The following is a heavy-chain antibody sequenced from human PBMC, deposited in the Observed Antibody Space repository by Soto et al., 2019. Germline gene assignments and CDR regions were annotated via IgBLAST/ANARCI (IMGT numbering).Heavy chain of an antibody. Sequence: KSSETLSLTCAVYGGSFSGYYWSWIRQPPGKGLEWIGEINHSGSTNYNPSLKSRVTISVDTSKNQFSLKLSSVTAADTAVYYCARALGNYAYYFDYWGQGTLVTVSS. J-gene: IGHJ4*02. CDR1: GGSFSGYY. CDR2: INHSGST. D-gene: IGHD1-7*01. V-gene: IGHV4-34*01. CDR3: ARALGNYAYYFDY.